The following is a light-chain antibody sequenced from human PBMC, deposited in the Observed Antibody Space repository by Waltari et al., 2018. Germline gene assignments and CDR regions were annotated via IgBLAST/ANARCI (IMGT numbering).Light chain of an antibody. CDR2: AVS. Sequence: DIQMTQSPSSLSASVGDRVTIICRASQSISTSLNWFQQKAGKAPNLLIDAVSSLQSGVPSRLSGSGSGTYFTLTISSLQPEDFAAYYCQQSYSSPWTFGQGTKVEVK. CDR3: QQSYSSPWT. J-gene: IGKJ1*01. CDR1: QSISTS. V-gene: IGKV1-39*01.